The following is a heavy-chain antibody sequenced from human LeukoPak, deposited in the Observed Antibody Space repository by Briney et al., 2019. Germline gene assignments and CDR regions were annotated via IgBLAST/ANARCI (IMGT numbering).Heavy chain of an antibody. Sequence: PSETLSLTCTVSGGAISSGDYYWSWIRQPPGKGLEWIGYIYYSGSTYYNPSLKSRVTISVDTSKNQFSLKLSAVTAADTAVYYCARAPHYYDSSGYYPDFDYWGQGTLVTVSS. CDR1: GGAISSGDYY. CDR2: IYYSGST. V-gene: IGHV4-30-4*01. J-gene: IGHJ4*02. CDR3: ARAPHYYDSSGYYPDFDY. D-gene: IGHD3-22*01.